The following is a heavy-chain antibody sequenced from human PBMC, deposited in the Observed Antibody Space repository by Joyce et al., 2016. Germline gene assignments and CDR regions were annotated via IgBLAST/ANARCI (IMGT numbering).Heavy chain of an antibody. J-gene: IGHJ4*02. V-gene: IGHV1-18*01. CDR3: ARDQGYASSWEQRFDY. Sequence: QAQLVQSGAEVKKPGASVKVSCRASGYTFTNYGISWVRQATGQGLEWMAWINTYSGDTRYLQKFQGGVTMTTDTSTSTAYMELRSLRSDDTAVYFCARDQGYASSWEQRFDYWGQGTLVSVSS. CDR2: INTYSGDT. CDR1: GYTFTNYG. D-gene: IGHD6-13*01.